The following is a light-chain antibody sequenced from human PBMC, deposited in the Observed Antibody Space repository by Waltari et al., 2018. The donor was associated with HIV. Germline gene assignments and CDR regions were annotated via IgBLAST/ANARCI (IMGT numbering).Light chain of an antibody. CDR1: SGAVTRGHC. CDR3: LLTFNGVVV. J-gene: IGLJ2*01. CDR2: DTS. V-gene: IGLV7-46*01. Sequence: QAVVTQEPSLTVSPGGTVTLTCASSSGAVTRGHCPYWFQRRPGQDPKALIYDTSSRHSWARARFSGSRRGGKAALTLSGAQFEDEADYFCLLTFNGVVVFGGGTTLTVL.